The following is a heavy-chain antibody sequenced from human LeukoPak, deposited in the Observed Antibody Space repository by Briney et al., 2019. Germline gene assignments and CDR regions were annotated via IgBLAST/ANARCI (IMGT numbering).Heavy chain of an antibody. D-gene: IGHD2-15*01. Sequence: GGSLRLSCAVSGFAFSSLAMHWVRQAPGKGLEWVAFISYDGNDQYYADSVKGRFTISRDNSKNTLYLQMNNLRAEDTAIYYCARVGSRYCSGANCYDGFWGQGTLVSVSS. CDR2: ISYDGNDQ. CDR1: GFAFSSLA. J-gene: IGHJ4*02. CDR3: ARVGSRYCSGANCYDGF. V-gene: IGHV3-30-3*01.